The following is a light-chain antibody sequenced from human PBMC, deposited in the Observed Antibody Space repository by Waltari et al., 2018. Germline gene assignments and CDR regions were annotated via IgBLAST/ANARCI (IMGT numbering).Light chain of an antibody. CDR2: DVS. V-gene: IGLV2-14*03. CDR1: SSDVGGYND. Sequence: QSALPQPASVSGSPGQSITISCTGTSSDVGGYNDVSWYQQHPGKAPKLMIYDVSNRPSGVSNRFSGSKSGNTASLTISGLQAEDEADYYCSSYTSSSPLYVFGTGTKVTVL. J-gene: IGLJ1*01. CDR3: SSYTSSSPLYV.